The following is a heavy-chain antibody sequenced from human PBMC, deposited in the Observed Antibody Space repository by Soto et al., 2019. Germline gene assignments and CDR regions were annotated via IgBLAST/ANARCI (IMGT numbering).Heavy chain of an antibody. CDR2: ISAYSGNT. D-gene: IGHD4-17*01. J-gene: IGHJ5*02. CDR3: ARDSGVYGDYGVRWLSPFDP. CDR1: GYTFTSYG. V-gene: IGHV1-18*01. Sequence: ASVKVSCKASGYTFTSYGISWVRQAPGQGLEWMGWISAYSGNTNYAQKLQGRVTMTTDTSTSTAYMELRSLRSDDTAVYYCARDSGVYGDYGVRWLSPFDPWGQGTLVTVSS.